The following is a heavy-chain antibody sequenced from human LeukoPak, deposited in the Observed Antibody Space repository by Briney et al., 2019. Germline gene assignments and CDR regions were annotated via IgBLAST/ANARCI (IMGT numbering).Heavy chain of an antibody. Sequence: GGSLRLSCAASGFTFSSYWMSWVRQAPGKGLEWVANIKQDGSEKDYVDSVKGRFTISRDNAQNSLYLQMNSLRAEDTAVYYCARDGGRITMVRGVLDYWGQGTLVTVSS. V-gene: IGHV3-7*01. CDR2: IKQDGSEK. J-gene: IGHJ4*02. CDR3: ARDGGRITMVRGVLDY. CDR1: GFTFSSYW. D-gene: IGHD3-10*01.